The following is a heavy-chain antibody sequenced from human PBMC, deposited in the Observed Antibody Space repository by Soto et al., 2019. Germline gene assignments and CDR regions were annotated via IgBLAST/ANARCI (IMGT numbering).Heavy chain of an antibody. D-gene: IGHD3-22*01. J-gene: IGHJ5*02. CDR2: INAGNGNT. CDR1: GYTFTSYA. V-gene: IGHV1-3*01. CDR3: ARESHSSGYLNWFDP. Sequence: GASVKVSCKASGYTFTSYAMHWVRQAPGQRLEWMGWINAGNGNTKYSQKFQGRVTITRDTSASTAYMELSSLRSEDTAVYYCARESHSSGYLNWFDPWGQGTLVTVS.